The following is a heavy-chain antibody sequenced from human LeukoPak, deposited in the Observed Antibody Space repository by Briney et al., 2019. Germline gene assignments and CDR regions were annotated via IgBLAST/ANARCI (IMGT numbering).Heavy chain of an antibody. J-gene: IGHJ4*02. CDR2: IGSSGSKT. V-gene: IGHV3-11*04. Sequence: GGSLRLSCAASGFTFSDYYMGWIRQAPGKGLEWASYIGSSGSKTYHADSVKGRFTISRDSAKNSLYLQLSSLTAEDTAVYYCVGSSPPISYWGQGTLVTVSS. CDR3: VGSSPPISY. D-gene: IGHD2-15*01. CDR1: GFTFSDYY.